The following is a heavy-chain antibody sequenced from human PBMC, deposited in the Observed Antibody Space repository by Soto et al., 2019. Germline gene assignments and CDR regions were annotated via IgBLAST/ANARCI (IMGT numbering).Heavy chain of an antibody. D-gene: IGHD4-17*01. CDR2: IYPGDSDT. Sequence: GESLKISCKGSGYSFTSYWIGWVRQMPGKGLEWMGIIYPGDSDTRYSPSFQGQVTISADKSISTAYLQWSSLKASDTAMYYCARHGYYGDPLGWNLASGWFDPWGQGTLVTVSS. J-gene: IGHJ5*02. V-gene: IGHV5-51*01. CDR3: ARHGYYGDPLGWNLASGWFDP. CDR1: GYSFTSYW.